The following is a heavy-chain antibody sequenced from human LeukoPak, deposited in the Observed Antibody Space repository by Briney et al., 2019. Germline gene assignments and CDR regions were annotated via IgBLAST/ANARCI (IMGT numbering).Heavy chain of an antibody. Sequence: GGSLRLFCAASGFTFSTYAMSWVRQTPGKGLEWVSAISGSGGSTYYADSVKGRFTISRDNSKNTLFLQMNSLRVEDTAPHYCVKSVAIYFYYGLDVWGQGTTVTVSS. D-gene: IGHD3-3*01. CDR1: GFTFSTYA. J-gene: IGHJ6*02. V-gene: IGHV3-23*01. CDR2: ISGSGGST. CDR3: VKSVAIYFYYGLDV.